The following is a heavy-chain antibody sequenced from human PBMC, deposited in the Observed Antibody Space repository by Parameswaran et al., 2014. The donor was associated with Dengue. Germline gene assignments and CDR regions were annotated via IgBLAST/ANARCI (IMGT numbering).Heavy chain of an antibody. Sequence: WIRQPPGKGLEWVSVISGTGSNTYYADSVKGRFTISRDNSKNTLYLQMNSLRAEDTAVYYCANNFGRADQYDSSGYYWFGYGVDVWGQGTTVTVSS. D-gene: IGHD3-22*01. CDR3: ANNFGRADQYDSSGYYWFGYGVDV. J-gene: IGHJ6*02. CDR2: ISGTGSNT. V-gene: IGHV3-23*01.